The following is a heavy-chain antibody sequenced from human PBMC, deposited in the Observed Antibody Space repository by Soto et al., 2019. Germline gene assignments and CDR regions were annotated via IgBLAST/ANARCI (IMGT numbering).Heavy chain of an antibody. D-gene: IGHD1-26*01. CDR3: ARGVTAGVDY. CDR2: MQPSSGRT. Sequence: QVQLVQSGAEVREPGASVKVSCKASGYSFTSLDINWVRQTTGQGLEWMGWMQPSSGRTGYAQKFQGRVTMTRDTSINTADMELSSLPSDDTAFYCCARGVTAGVDYWGQGTLVTASS. J-gene: IGHJ4*02. V-gene: IGHV1-8*01. CDR1: GYSFTSLD.